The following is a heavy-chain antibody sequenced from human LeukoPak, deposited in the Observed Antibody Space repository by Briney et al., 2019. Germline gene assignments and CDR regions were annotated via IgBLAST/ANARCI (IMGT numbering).Heavy chain of an antibody. CDR3: ARGGVVPAAMRWLAVAGKYDY. J-gene: IGHJ4*02. V-gene: IGHV4-34*01. D-gene: IGHD2-2*01. CDR1: GDSITGYY. Sequence: PSETLSLTCSVSGDSITGYYWSWIRQPPGKGLEWIGEINHSGSTNYNPSLKSRVTISVDTSKNQFSLKLSSVTAADTAVYYCARGGVVPAAMRWLAVAGKYDYWGQGTLVTVSS. CDR2: INHSGST.